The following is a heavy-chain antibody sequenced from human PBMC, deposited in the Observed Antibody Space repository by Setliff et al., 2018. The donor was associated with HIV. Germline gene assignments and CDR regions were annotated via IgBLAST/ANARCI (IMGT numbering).Heavy chain of an antibody. D-gene: IGHD1-26*01. CDR3: ARMISYSPYFDY. V-gene: IGHV2-70*11. CDR1: GFSLSTSGMC. J-gene: IGHJ4*02. Sequence: SGPTLVNPTQTLTLTCTFSGFSLSTSGMCVSWIRQPPGKALEWLARIDWDDDKYYSTSLKTRLTISKDTSKNHVVLKMTNMDPVDTATYYCARMISYSPYFDYWGQGTLVTVSS. CDR2: IDWDDDK.